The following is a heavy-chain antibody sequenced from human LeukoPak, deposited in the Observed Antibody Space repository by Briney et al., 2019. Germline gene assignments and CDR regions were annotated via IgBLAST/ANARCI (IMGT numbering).Heavy chain of an antibody. V-gene: IGHV3-66*01. D-gene: IGHD4-17*01. CDR2: IYSGGST. CDR3: ARDSDYGDPLDY. J-gene: IGHJ4*02. Sequence: GGSLRLSCAASGFTVSSNYMSWVREAPGKGLEWVSVIYSGGSTYYADSVKGRFTISRDNSKNTLYLQVNSLRAEDTAVYYCARDSDYGDPLDYWGQGTLVTVSS. CDR1: GFTVSSNY.